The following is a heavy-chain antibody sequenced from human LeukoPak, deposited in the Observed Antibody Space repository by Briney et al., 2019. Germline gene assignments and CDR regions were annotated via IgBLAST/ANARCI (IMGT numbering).Heavy chain of an antibody. J-gene: IGHJ6*03. Sequence: SETLSLACTVAGGSISSYYWSWIRQPAGKGLEWIGRIYTSGSTNYNPSLKSRVTMSVDTSKNQFSLKLSSVTAADTAVYYCARDRIDYYDSSGYFYYYYMDVWGKGTTVTVSS. CDR2: IYTSGST. CDR1: GGSISSYY. CDR3: ARDRIDYYDSSGYFYYYYMDV. V-gene: IGHV4-4*07. D-gene: IGHD3-22*01.